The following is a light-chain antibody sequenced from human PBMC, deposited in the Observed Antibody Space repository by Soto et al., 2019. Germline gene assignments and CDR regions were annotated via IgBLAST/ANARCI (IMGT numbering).Light chain of an antibody. J-gene: IGLJ3*02. CDR2: EVS. CDR3: SSNAGRKGRWV. V-gene: IGLV2-8*01. Sequence: QSVLTQPPSASGSPGQSVTISCTGTSSDIGAYNYVSWYQQHPGKAPKLMIHEVSKRPSGVPDRFSGSKSGNTASLTVSGVQAEDEADYFCSSNAGRKGRWVFGGGTKVTVL. CDR1: SSDIGAYNY.